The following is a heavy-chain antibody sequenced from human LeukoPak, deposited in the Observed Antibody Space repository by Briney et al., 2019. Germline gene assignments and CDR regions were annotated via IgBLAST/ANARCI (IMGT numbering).Heavy chain of an antibody. CDR3: AKWGDYDILTGYYVSYF. V-gene: IGHV3-23*01. CDR2: ITGSGDTT. D-gene: IGHD3-9*01. Sequence: SGGSLRLSCAASGFIFRNYAMSWVRQAPGKGLEWVSAITGSGDTTYYADSVKGRFTISRDNSKNTLYVEMNTLRAEDTAVYYCAKWGDYDILTGYYVSYFWGQGTLVTVSS. J-gene: IGHJ4*02. CDR1: GFIFRNYA.